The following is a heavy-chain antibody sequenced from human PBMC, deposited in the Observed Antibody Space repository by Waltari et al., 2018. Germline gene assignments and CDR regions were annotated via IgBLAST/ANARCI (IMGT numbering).Heavy chain of an antibody. CDR1: GGSLTTKTYY. J-gene: IGHJ4*02. CDR2: FYYSGST. V-gene: IGHV4-39*01. D-gene: IGHD2-21*01. CDR3: ARHQVYCGDDRCYPPFDH. Sequence: QLQLQELGPGLVNPSETLLLTCPVSGGSLTTKTYYWGWIRQPPGKGLEWIGSFYYSGSTYYNPSLKSRVHISVDSSKNQFSLKLNSVTAADTALYYCARHQVYCGDDRCYPPFDHWGQGTLVNVSS.